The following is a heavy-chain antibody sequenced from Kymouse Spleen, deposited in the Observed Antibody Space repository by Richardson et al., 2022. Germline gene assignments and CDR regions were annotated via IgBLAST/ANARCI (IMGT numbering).Heavy chain of an antibody. Sequence: EVQLVESGGGLVKPGGSLRLSCAASGFTFSSYSMNWVRQAPGKGLEWVSSISSSSSYIYYADSVKGRFTISRDNAKNSLYLQMNSLRAEDTAVYYCARDLYYYGSGSYQPPLDYWGQGTLVTVSS. CDR2: ISSSSSYI. D-gene: IGHD3-10*01. J-gene: IGHJ4*02. V-gene: IGHV3-21*03. CDR1: GFTFSSYS. CDR3: ARDLYYYGSGSYQPPLDY.